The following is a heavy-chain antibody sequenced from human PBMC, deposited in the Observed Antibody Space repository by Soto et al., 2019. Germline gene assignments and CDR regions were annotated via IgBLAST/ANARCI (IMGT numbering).Heavy chain of an antibody. CDR2: INPNSGGT. V-gene: IGHV1-2*04. D-gene: IGHD6-13*01. J-gene: IGHJ6*03. CDR1: GYTFTGYY. Sequence: ASVKVSCKASGYTFTGYYMHWVRQAPGQGLEWMGWINPNSGGTNYAQKFQGWVTMTRDTSISTAYMELSRLRSDDTAVYYCARGSIAAAGTGDYYYMGVWGKGTTVTVSS. CDR3: ARGSIAAAGTGDYYYMGV.